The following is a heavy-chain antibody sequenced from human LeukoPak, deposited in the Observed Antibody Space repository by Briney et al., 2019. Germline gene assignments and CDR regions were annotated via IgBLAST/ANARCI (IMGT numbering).Heavy chain of an antibody. Sequence: SGGSLRLSCAASGFTFSSYGMHWVRQAPGKGLEWVAFIRYDGSNKYYADSVKGRFTISRDNSKNTLYLQMNSLRAEDTAVHYCAKVQTIVGATNNAFDIWGQGTMVTVSS. CDR3: AKVQTIVGATNNAFDI. J-gene: IGHJ3*02. V-gene: IGHV3-30*02. D-gene: IGHD1-26*01. CDR2: IRYDGSNK. CDR1: GFTFSSYG.